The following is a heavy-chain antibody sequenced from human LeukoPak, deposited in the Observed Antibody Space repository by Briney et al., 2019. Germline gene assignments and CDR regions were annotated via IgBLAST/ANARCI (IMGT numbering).Heavy chain of an antibody. D-gene: IGHD2-21*01. Sequence: GGSLRLSCAASGFTDSSNYMSWVRPAPGKGLEGVSVIYSGGSTYYADSVKGRFTISRDNSKNTLYLQMNSLRAEDTAVYYCAKGGVNYFDYWGQGTLVTVSS. J-gene: IGHJ4*02. CDR2: IYSGGST. CDR3: AKGGVNYFDY. CDR1: GFTDSSNY. V-gene: IGHV3-53*01.